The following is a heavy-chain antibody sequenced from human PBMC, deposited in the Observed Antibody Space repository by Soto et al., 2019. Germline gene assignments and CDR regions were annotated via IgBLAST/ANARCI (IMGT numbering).Heavy chain of an antibody. CDR3: AEIAVAGKGNGY. CDR2: INAGNGNT. J-gene: IGHJ4*02. D-gene: IGHD6-19*01. V-gene: IGHV1-3*01. Sequence: RASVKVSCKASGYTFTSYAMHWVRQAPGQRLEWMGWINAGNGNTKYSQKFQGRVTITRDTSASTAYMELSSLRSEDTAVYYCAEIAVAGKGNGYWGQGTLVTVSS. CDR1: GYTFTSYA.